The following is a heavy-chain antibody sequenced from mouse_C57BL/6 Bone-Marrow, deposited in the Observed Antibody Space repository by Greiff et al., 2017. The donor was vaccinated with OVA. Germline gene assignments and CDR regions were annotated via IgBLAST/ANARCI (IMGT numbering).Heavy chain of an antibody. V-gene: IGHV1-42*01. Sequence: EVQVVESGPELVKPGASVKISCKASGYSFTGYYMNWVKQSPEKSLEWIGEINPSNGGTTYNQKFKAKATLTVDKSSSTAYMQLKSLTSEDSAVYYCARSRQIDYGSGDYYAMDYWGQGTSVTVSS. CDR1: GYSFTGYY. D-gene: IGHD1-1*01. CDR3: ARSRQIDYGSGDYYAMDY. J-gene: IGHJ4*01. CDR2: INPSNGGT.